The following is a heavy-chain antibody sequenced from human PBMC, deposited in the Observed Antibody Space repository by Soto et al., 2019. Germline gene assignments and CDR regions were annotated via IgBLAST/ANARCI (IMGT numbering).Heavy chain of an antibody. CDR2: INSDGSTT. V-gene: IGHV3-74*01. D-gene: IGHD2-8*01. CDR1: GFTFSSYW. CDR3: AREYRGACTNVACYPYYDHDGMDV. J-gene: IGHJ6*02. Sequence: EVQVVESGGGLVQPGGSLRLSCAASGFTFSSYWMHWVRQAPGKGLVWVSRINSDGSTTSYADSVKGRFTISRDNAKKTMYLQMNSLRAEDTAVYYCAREYRGACTNVACYPYYDHDGMDVWGLGTTDTVSS.